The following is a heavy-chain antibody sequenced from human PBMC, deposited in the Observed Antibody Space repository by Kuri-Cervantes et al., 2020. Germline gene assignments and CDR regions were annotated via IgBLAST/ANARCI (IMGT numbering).Heavy chain of an antibody. J-gene: IGHJ4*02. Sequence: GESLKISCAASGFTFSSSWMHWVCQAPEKGLEWVAVISYDGSNKYYADSVKGRFTISRDNSKNTLYLQMNSLRAEDTAVYYCAKDWGLRWGQGTRGTVSS. D-gene: IGHD4-17*01. V-gene: IGHV3-30*18. CDR2: ISYDGSNK. CDR1: GFTFSSSW. CDR3: AKDWGLR.